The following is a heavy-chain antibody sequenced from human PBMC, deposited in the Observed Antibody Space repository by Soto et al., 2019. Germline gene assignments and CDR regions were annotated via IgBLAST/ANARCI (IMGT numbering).Heavy chain of an antibody. CDR2: IYYSGST. CDR1: VGSISSYY. Sequence: PSEALFLTCTVSVGSISSYYWSWIRQPPGKGLEWIGYIYYSGSTNYNPSLKSRVTISVDTSKNQFSLKLSSVTAADTAVYYCARGYNWFDPWGQGTLVTVSS. CDR3: ARGYNWFDP. J-gene: IGHJ5*02. V-gene: IGHV4-59*01.